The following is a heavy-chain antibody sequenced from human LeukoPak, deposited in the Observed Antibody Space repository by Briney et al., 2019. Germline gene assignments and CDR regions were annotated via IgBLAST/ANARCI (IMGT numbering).Heavy chain of an antibody. CDR1: GFTFSSYW. J-gene: IGHJ6*03. Sequence: PGGSLRLSCAASGFTFSSYWMSWVRQAPGKGLEWVANIKQDGSEKYYVDSVKGRFTTSRDNAKNSLYLQMNSLRAEDTAVYYCARESGGYYYYYYMDVWGKGTTVTVSS. V-gene: IGHV3-7*01. CDR2: IKQDGSEK. CDR3: ARESGGYYYYYYMDV.